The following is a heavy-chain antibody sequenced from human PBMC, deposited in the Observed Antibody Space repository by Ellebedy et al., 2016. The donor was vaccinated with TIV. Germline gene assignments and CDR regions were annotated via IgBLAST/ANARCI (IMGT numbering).Heavy chain of an antibody. CDR1: GYTFTGYY. CDR2: IIPIFGTA. V-gene: IGHV1-69*13. J-gene: IGHJ4*02. Sequence: ASVKVSCKASGYTFTGYYMHWVRQAPGQGLEWMGGIIPIFGTANYAQKFQGRVTITADESTSTAYMELSSLRSEDTAGYYCARSVFVRHSYGGNSWPYYFDYWGQGTLVTVSS. CDR3: ARSVFVRHSYGGNSWPYYFDY. D-gene: IGHD4-23*01.